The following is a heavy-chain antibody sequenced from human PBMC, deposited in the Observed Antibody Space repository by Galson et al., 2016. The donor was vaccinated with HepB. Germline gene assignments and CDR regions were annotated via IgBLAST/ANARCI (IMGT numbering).Heavy chain of an antibody. D-gene: IGHD3-9*01. Sequence: SLRLSCAASGFTFGSYSMNWVRQAPGKGLEWVSSISSSSSYIYYADSVKGRFTISRDNAKNSLYLQMNSLRAEDTAVYYCARDGYFDWSTVYYFDYWGQGTLVTVSS. CDR3: ARDGYFDWSTVYYFDY. V-gene: IGHV3-21*01. CDR2: ISSSSSYI. J-gene: IGHJ4*02. CDR1: GFTFGSYS.